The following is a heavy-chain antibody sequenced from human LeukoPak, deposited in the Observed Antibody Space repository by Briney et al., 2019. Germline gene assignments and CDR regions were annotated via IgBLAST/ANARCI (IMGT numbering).Heavy chain of an antibody. CDR3: ARGRGSFDF. V-gene: IGHV3-48*03. CDR1: GFTLSAYD. J-gene: IGHJ3*01. CDR2: ISSTATTI. Sequence: GGSLRLSCAASGFTLSAYDLSWVRQTPGKGLEWVSYISSTATTIYYADSVKGRFTISRDNAKNSLFLQVNSLRAEDTAVYYCARGRGSFDFWGQGTMVTVSS.